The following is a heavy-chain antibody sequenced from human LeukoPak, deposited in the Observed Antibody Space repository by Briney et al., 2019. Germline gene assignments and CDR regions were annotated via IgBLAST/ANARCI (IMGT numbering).Heavy chain of an antibody. V-gene: IGHV4-4*02. CDR3: ARKSIAVPGATDY. CDR2: IYRSGST. CDR1: GDSISSSDW. Sequence: PSETLSLTCAVSGDSISSSDWWSWVRQPPGKGLEWIGEIYRSGSTNYNPSLKSRVTISVDKSKNQFSLKLSSVTAADTAVYYCARKSIAVPGATDYWGQGTLVTVSS. D-gene: IGHD6-19*01. J-gene: IGHJ4*02.